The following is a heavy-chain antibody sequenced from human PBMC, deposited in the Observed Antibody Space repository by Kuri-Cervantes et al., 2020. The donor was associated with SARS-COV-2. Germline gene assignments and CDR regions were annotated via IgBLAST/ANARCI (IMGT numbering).Heavy chain of an antibody. D-gene: IGHD3-22*01. CDR3: ARQKFHYYDSSGYQGATDY. V-gene: IGHV5-51*01. J-gene: IGHJ4*02. Sequence: GESLKISWKGSGYSFTSYWNGWVRQMPGKGLEWMGIIYPGDSDTRYSQSFQGQVTISADKSISTAYLQWSSLKASDTAMYYCARQKFHYYDSSGYQGATDYWGQGTLVTVSS. CDR1: GYSFTSYW. CDR2: IYPGDSDT.